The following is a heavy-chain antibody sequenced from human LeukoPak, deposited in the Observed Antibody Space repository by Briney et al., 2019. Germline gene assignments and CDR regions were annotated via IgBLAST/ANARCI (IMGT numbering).Heavy chain of an antibody. D-gene: IGHD3-22*01. Sequence: GGSLRLSCAASGFTFSSYSMNWVRQAPGKGLEWVSSISSSSGYIYYADSVKGRFTISRDNAKNSLYLQMNSLRAEDTAVYYCARESHYYDSSGYYGGYYYYGMDVWGQGTTVTVSS. CDR1: GFTFSSYS. V-gene: IGHV3-21*01. J-gene: IGHJ6*02. CDR2: ISSSSGYI. CDR3: ARESHYYDSSGYYGGYYYYGMDV.